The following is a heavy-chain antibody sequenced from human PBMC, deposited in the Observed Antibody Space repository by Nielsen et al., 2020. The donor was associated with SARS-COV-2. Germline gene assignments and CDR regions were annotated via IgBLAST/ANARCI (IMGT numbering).Heavy chain of an antibody. CDR3: ARGLSGTNRYFDY. J-gene: IGHJ4*02. Sequence: QISSLTRAISGDSVSSISASWHWIRQSPSRGLEWLGRTYYRSKWYHDSAVSVTSRITINPDTSKNQFSLQLNSVTPEDSAVYYCARGLSGTNRYFDYWDQGTLVTVSS. D-gene: IGHD1-20*01. CDR1: GDSVSSISAS. CDR2: TYYRSKWYH. V-gene: IGHV6-1*01.